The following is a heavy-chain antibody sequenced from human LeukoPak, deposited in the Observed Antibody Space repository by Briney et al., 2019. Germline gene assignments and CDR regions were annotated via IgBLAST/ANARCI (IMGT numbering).Heavy chain of an antibody. CDR2: IYTSGST. V-gene: IGHV4-4*07. CDR3: ARGRDGYNGDDAFDI. CDR1: GGSISSYY. D-gene: IGHD5-24*01. Sequence: PSETLSLTCTVSGGSISSYYWSWIRQPAGKGLEWIGRIYTSGSTNYNPPLKSRVTMSVDTSKNQFSLKLSSVTAADTAVYYCARGRDGYNGDDAFDIWGQGTMVTVSS. J-gene: IGHJ3*02.